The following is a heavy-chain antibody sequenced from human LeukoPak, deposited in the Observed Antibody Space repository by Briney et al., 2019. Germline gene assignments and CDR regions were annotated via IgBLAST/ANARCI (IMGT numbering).Heavy chain of an antibody. CDR2: IYHSGST. CDR1: GYSISSGYY. D-gene: IGHD1-26*01. V-gene: IGHV4-38-2*02. CDR3: ARHRLLPRIYNWFDP. J-gene: IGHJ5*02. Sequence: SETLSLTCTVSGYSISSGYYWGWIRQPPGKGLEWIGSIYHSGSTYYNPSLKSRVTISVDTSKNQFSLKLSSVTAADTAVYYCARHRLLPRIYNWFDPWGQGTLVTVSS.